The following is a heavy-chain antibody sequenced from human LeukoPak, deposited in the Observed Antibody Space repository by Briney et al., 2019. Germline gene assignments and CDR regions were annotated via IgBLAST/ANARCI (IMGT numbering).Heavy chain of an antibody. Sequence: GASVKVSCKASGGTFSSYAISWVRHAPGQVLEWMGGIIPIFGTANYAQKFQGRVTITADESTSTAYMELSSLRSEDTAVYYCARDGDYDILTGSFDYWGQGALVTVSS. CDR1: GGTFSSYA. CDR3: ARDGDYDILTGSFDY. V-gene: IGHV1-69*01. J-gene: IGHJ4*02. D-gene: IGHD3-9*01. CDR2: IIPIFGTA.